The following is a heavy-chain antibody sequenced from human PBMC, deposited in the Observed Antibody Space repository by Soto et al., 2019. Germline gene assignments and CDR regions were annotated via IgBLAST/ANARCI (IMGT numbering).Heavy chain of an antibody. Sequence: GGSLRLSCAASGFTFSDYYMSWIRQAPGKGLEWVSYISSSGSTIYYADPVKGRFTISRDNAKNSLYLQMNSLRAEDTAVYYCAGSDTAMAYFDYWGQGNLVTVSS. D-gene: IGHD5-18*01. V-gene: IGHV3-11*01. J-gene: IGHJ4*02. CDR2: ISSSGSTI. CDR1: GFTFSDYY. CDR3: AGSDTAMAYFDY.